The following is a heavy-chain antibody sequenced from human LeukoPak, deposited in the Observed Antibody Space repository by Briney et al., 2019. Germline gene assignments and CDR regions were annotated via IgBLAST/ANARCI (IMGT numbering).Heavy chain of an antibody. D-gene: IGHD3-22*01. J-gene: IGHJ4*02. CDR1: GYTLTELS. Sequence: ASVKVSCKVSGYTLTELSMHWVRQAPGKGLEWMGGFDPEDGETIYAQKFQGRVTMTEDTSTDTAYMELSSLRSEDTAVYYCATSSRYDSSGDFDYWGQGTLVTVSS. V-gene: IGHV1-24*01. CDR3: ATSSRYDSSGDFDY. CDR2: FDPEDGET.